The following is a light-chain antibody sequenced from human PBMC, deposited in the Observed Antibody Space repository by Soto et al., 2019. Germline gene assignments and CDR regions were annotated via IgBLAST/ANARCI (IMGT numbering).Light chain of an antibody. V-gene: IGKV1-33*01. J-gene: IGKJ5*01. CDR3: QQYDNLPPIT. CDR1: QDISNY. Sequence: DIQMTQSPSSLSASLGDRVTITCQASQDISNYLNWYQQKPGKAPKLLLYDASNLETGVPSRCSGSGSGTDFTFTISSLQPEDIATYYCQQYDNLPPITVGQGTRLEIK. CDR2: DAS.